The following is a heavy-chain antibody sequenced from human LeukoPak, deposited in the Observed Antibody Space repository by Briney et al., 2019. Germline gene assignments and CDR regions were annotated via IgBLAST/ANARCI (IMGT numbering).Heavy chain of an antibody. Sequence: GSSVKVSXKASGGTFRSYAISWVRQAPGQGLEWIGRIIPIFGTANYAQKFQGRVTITTDESTSTAYMELSSLRSEDTAVYYCASSRDDSSGWYIPHFDYWGQGTLVTVSS. CDR2: IIPIFGTA. D-gene: IGHD6-19*01. J-gene: IGHJ4*02. V-gene: IGHV1-69*05. CDR3: ASSRDDSSGWYIPHFDY. CDR1: GGTFRSYA.